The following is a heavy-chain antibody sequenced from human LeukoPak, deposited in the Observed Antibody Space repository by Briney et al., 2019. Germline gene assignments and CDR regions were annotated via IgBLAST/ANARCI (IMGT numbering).Heavy chain of an antibody. D-gene: IGHD2-2*01. J-gene: IGHJ4*02. V-gene: IGHV3-23*01. CDR3: VSFYETY. CDR2: ISGGGGST. CDR1: GFTFTSYS. Sequence: GGSLRLSCAASGFTFTSYSMNWVRQAPGKGLEWVSTISGGGGSTYYADSVKGRFTISKDNAKNTVYLQMNNLRAEDTAVYYCVSFYETYWGRGTLVTVSS.